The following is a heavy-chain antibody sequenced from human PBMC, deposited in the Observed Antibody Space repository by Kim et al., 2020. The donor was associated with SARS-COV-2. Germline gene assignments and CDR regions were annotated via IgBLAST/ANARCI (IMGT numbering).Heavy chain of an antibody. D-gene: IGHD4-17*01. V-gene: IGHV3-74*01. J-gene: IGHJ4*02. CDR3: AQYGPLNYY. CDR2: INKDGSTT. Sequence: GGSLRLSCAASGFSFSSHWMHWVRQAPGKGLLWVSDINKDGSTTGYADSVKGRFTISRDNAKSTLYLQMNSLRSEDTALYYCAQYGPLNYYWCQGTLVTVSS. CDR1: GFSFSSHW.